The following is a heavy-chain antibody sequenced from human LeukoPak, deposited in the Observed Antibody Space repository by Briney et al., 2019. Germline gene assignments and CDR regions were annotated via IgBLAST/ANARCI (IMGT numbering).Heavy chain of an antibody. V-gene: IGHV3-21*01. Sequence: GGSLRLSCAASGFTFSSYSMNWVRQAPGKGLEWVSSISSSSSYIYYADSVKGRFTISRDNSKNTLYLQMNSLRAEDTAVYYCAKDWCGDCYSFDYYYYMDVWGKGTTVTVSS. CDR2: ISSSSSYI. J-gene: IGHJ6*03. CDR3: AKDWCGDCYSFDYYYYMDV. D-gene: IGHD2-21*02. CDR1: GFTFSSYS.